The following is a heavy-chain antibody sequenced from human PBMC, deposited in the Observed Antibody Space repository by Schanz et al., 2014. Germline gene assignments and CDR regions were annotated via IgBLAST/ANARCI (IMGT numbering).Heavy chain of an antibody. V-gene: IGHV1-18*01. Sequence: VQLEQSGAEVKKPGASVKVSCKASGYTFTSHGISWVRQAPGQGLEWMGWISAYTNNTNYAQKVQGRVTMTTDTSTGTAYMELRSLRSDDTAVYYCARGGYSSGWYDRDIAHFDYWGQGTLVTVSS. J-gene: IGHJ4*02. CDR2: ISAYTNNT. CDR3: ARGGYSSGWYDRDIAHFDY. CDR1: GYTFTSHG. D-gene: IGHD6-19*01.